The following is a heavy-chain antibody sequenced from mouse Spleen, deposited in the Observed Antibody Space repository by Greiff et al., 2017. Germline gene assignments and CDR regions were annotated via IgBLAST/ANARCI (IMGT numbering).Heavy chain of an antibody. CDR2: ISSGGSYT. Sequence: EVQGVESGGGLVKPGGSLKLSCAASGFTFSSYAMSWVRQTPEKRLEWVATISSGGSYTYYPDSVKGRFTISRDNAKNTLYLQMSSLRSEDTAMYYCARHYYDPSMDYWGQGTSVTVSS. V-gene: IGHV5-9-3*01. CDR3: ARHYYDPSMDY. CDR1: GFTFSSYA. D-gene: IGHD2-4*01. J-gene: IGHJ4*01.